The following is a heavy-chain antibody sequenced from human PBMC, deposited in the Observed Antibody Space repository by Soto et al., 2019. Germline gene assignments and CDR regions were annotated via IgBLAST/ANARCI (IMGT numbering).Heavy chain of an antibody. V-gene: IGHV3-30-3*01. J-gene: IGHJ5*02. CDR2: ISSSGDRQ. CDR3: ARTPAAMITDRYNWFDA. Sequence: GGSLRLSCVAAGFTFRDYAMHWVRRIQGKGLEWVAVISSSGDRQQYAESVKGRFTISRDNSQNTLYLQVSSLTSDDSAVFHCARTPAAMITDRYNWFDAWGPGTQVTVSS. CDR1: GFTFRDYA. D-gene: IGHD3-16*01.